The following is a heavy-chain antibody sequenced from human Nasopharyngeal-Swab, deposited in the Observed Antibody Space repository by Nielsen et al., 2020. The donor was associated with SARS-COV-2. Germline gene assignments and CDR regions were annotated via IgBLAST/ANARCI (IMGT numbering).Heavy chain of an antibody. CDR3: ARDSTPVYYYYYMDV. D-gene: IGHD2-15*01. CDR2: IYYSGST. V-gene: IGHV4-59*01. CDR1: GVSISSYY. Sequence: SETLSLTCTVSGVSISSYYWSWIRQPPGKGLEWIGYIYYSGSTNYNPSLKSRVTISVDTSKNQFSLKLSSVTAADTAVYYCARDSTPVYYYYYMDVWGKGTTVTVSS. J-gene: IGHJ6*03.